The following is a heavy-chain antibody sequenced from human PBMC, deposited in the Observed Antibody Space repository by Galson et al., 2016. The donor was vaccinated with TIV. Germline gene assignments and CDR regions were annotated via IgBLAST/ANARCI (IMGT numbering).Heavy chain of an antibody. V-gene: IGHV1-69*06. CDR2: INPIFGTA. J-gene: IGHJ4*02. CDR1: GGTFSNFV. CDR3: ARGRGYYFGSGSSYFDY. Sequence: SVKVSCKASGGTFSNFVISWVRQAPGQGLEWMGSINPIFGTANYAQKFQGRVTIAADTSTSTIYMELSSLRSDDTAVYYCARGRGYYFGSGSSYFDYWGQGSVVTVSS. D-gene: IGHD3-10*01.